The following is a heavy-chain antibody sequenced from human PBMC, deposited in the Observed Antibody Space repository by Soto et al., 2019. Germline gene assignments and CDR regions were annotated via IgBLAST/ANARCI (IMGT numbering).Heavy chain of an antibody. CDR3: VQMTYSFDSSGFGDQYFFDS. J-gene: IGHJ4*02. D-gene: IGHD3-22*01. V-gene: IGHV3-23*01. Sequence: SLRLSCAASGINFSNDVMTWVRQAPGKGLEWVSGLSGSGENTYYAESVKGRFTISRDNSKNTPYLQMRSLRAEDTALYYCVQMTYSFDSSGFGDQYFFDSWGQGTPVTVSS. CDR1: GINFSNDV. CDR2: LSGSGENT.